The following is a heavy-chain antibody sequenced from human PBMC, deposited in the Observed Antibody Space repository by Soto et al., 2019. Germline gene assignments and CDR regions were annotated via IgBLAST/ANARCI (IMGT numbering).Heavy chain of an antibody. CDR2: ISGSGGST. CDR1: GFTFSGYA. J-gene: IGHJ4*02. Sequence: GGSLRLSCAASGFTFSGYAMSWVRQAPGKGLEWVSAISGSGGSTYYADSVKGRFTISRDNSKNTLYLQMNSLRAEDTAVYYCAKDPHSGYDYFDYEGQSTLVTVSS. D-gene: IGHD5-12*01. V-gene: IGHV3-23*01. CDR3: AKDPHSGYDYFDY.